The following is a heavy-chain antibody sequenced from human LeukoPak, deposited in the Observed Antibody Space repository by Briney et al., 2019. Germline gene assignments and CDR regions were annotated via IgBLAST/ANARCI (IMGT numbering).Heavy chain of an antibody. CDR3: ARDRHSSGWYRGGKPINFDY. D-gene: IGHD6-19*01. CDR2: INPSGGST. V-gene: IGHV1-46*01. Sequence: ASVKVSCKASGYTFTSYYMHWVRQAPGQGLEWMGIINPSGGSTSYAQKLQGRVTMTTDTSTSTAYMELRSLRSDDTAVYYCARDRHSSGWYRGGKPINFDYWGQGTLVTVSS. J-gene: IGHJ4*02. CDR1: GYTFTSYY.